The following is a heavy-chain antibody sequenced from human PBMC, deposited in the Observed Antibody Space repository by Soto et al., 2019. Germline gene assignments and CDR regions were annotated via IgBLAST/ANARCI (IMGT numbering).Heavy chain of an antibody. CDR1: GGSFSGYY. Sequence: SETLSLTCAVYGGSFSGYYWSWIRQPPGKGLEWIGEINHSGSTNYNPSLKSRVTISVDTSKNQFSLKLSSVTAADTAVYYCARGLRVVPAAIGGHYMDVWGKGTTVTVSS. V-gene: IGHV4-34*01. J-gene: IGHJ6*03. CDR3: ARGLRVVPAAIGGHYMDV. D-gene: IGHD2-2*02. CDR2: INHSGST.